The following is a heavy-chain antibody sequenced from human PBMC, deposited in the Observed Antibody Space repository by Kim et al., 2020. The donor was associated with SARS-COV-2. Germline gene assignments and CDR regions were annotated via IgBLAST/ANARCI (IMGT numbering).Heavy chain of an antibody. Sequence: GGSLRLSCAASGFTFSSYSMNWVRQAPGKGLEWVSSISSSSSYIYYADSVKGRFTISRDNAKNSLYLQMNSLRAEDTAVYYCARGDFDWLLYYYYDMDVWGQGTTFTVSS. CDR3: ARGDFDWLLYYYYDMDV. V-gene: IGHV3-21*01. D-gene: IGHD3-9*01. CDR1: GFTFSSYS. CDR2: ISSSSSYI. J-gene: IGHJ6*02.